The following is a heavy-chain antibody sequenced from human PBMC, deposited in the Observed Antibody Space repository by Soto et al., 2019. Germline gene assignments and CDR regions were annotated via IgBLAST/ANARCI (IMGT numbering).Heavy chain of an antibody. V-gene: IGHV4-30-4*01. D-gene: IGHD2-15*01. CDR3: ARGRYCLTGRCFPNWFDS. Sequence: QVQLLESGPGLVKPSQTLSLTCSVSGDSISTVDYFWAWVRQPPGQALEYIGYIYKSATTYYNPSFESRVAISLDTSKSHFSLNVTSLTAADTAVDFCARGRYCLTGRCFPNWFDSWGQGTLVTVSS. CDR1: GDSISTVDYF. CDR2: IYKSATT. J-gene: IGHJ5*01.